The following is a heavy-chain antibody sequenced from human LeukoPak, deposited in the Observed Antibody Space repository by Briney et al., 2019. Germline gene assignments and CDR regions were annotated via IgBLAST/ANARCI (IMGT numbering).Heavy chain of an antibody. Sequence: GGSLRLSCAASGFTFSSNGMYWVRQAPGKGLEWVSLIWYDGSKKYYVDSVKGRFTISRDNSKNTLYLQMDSLRAEDTAVYYCARMTGSSADYWGQGTLVTV. CDR2: IWYDGSKK. CDR3: ARMTGSSADY. CDR1: GFTFSSNG. V-gene: IGHV3-33*07. D-gene: IGHD1-26*01. J-gene: IGHJ4*02.